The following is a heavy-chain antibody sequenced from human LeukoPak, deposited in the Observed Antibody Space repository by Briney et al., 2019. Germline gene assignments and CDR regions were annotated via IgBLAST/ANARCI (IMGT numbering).Heavy chain of an antibody. Sequence: GGSLRLSCAASGCTFSSYAMSWVRQAPGKGLKWVSGISGSGGSTYYADSVKGRFTISRDNSKNRLYLQMNSLRAEDTAVYYCAKGDSYSSSAQIDYWGQGTLVTVSS. CDR2: ISGSGGST. CDR3: AKGDSYSSSAQIDY. CDR1: GCTFSSYA. V-gene: IGHV3-23*01. D-gene: IGHD6-6*01. J-gene: IGHJ4*02.